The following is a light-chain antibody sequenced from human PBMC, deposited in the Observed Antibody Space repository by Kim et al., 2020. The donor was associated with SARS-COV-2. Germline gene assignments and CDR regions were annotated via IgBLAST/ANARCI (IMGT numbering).Light chain of an antibody. V-gene: IGLV2-14*03. CDR3: SSYTSSNYV. CDR2: DVS. Sequence: GQSITISCTGTSSDVGGYNYVSWYQQHPGKAHKLMIYDVSNRPSGVSNRFSGSKSGNTASLTISGLQAEDEADYYCSSYTSSNYVFGTGTKVTVL. CDR1: SSDVGGYNY. J-gene: IGLJ1*01.